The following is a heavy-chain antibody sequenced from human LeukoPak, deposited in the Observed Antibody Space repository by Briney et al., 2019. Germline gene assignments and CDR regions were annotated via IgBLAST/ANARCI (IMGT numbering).Heavy chain of an antibody. D-gene: IGHD5-24*01. CDR1: GFTFSNYA. V-gene: IGHV3-23*01. J-gene: IGHJ4*02. CDR3: AKGSRGGYNYGMDY. Sequence: PGGSLRLSCAASGFTFSNYAMSWVRQAPGKGLEWVSAISSSGGNTYYADSVKGRFTISRDHSKNMLYLQMNSLRAEDTAVYYCAKGSRGGYNYGMDYWGQGTLVTVSS. CDR2: ISSSGGNT.